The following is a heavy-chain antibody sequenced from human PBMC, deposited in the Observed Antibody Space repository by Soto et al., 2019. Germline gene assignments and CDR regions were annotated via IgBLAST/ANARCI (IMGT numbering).Heavy chain of an antibody. Sequence: SGPTLVKPTQTLTLTCTFSGFSLSTSGVGVGWIRQPPGKALEWLALIYWDDDKRYSPSLKSRLTITKDTSKNQVVLTMTNMDPVDTATYYCARTLIVLSPAEGFYGNWFDPWGQGTLVTVSS. V-gene: IGHV2-5*02. D-gene: IGHD2-8*01. CDR2: IYWDDDK. CDR3: ARTLIVLSPAEGFYGNWFDP. J-gene: IGHJ5*02. CDR1: GFSLSTSGVG.